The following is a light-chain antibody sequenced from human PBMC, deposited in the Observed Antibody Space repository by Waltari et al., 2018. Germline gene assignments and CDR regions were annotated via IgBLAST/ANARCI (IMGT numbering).Light chain of an antibody. Sequence: QSEPPKPPSAPGPPGQRVTRFCSGSGPTFGSKTYNRYRQLPGTAPKLLIYSNNQRPSGVPDRFSGSKSGTSASLAISGLRSEDEADYYCAAWDDSLNGGVFGGGTKLTVL. V-gene: IGLV1-44*01. CDR3: AAWDDSLNGGV. CDR1: GPTFGSKT. J-gene: IGLJ3*02. CDR2: SNN.